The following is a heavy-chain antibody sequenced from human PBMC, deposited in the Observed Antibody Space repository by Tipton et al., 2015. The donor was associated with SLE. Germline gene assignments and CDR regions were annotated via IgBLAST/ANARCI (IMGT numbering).Heavy chain of an antibody. D-gene: IGHD6-13*01. Sequence: LRLSCPLSGGFISGSGYYWGWIRQPPGKGLEWIGNIYYSGSTYYNPSLNSRLTLSIDTSTNQFSLKLSSVTAADTAVYYCARMSSGWSVGAFDIWGQGRMVTVSS. CDR1: GGFISGSGYY. CDR3: ARMSSGWSVGAFDI. V-gene: IGHV4-39*07. CDR2: IYYSGST. J-gene: IGHJ3*02.